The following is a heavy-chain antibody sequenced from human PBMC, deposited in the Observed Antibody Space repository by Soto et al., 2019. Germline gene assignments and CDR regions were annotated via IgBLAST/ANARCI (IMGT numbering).Heavy chain of an antibody. CDR3: ASEYCSGGSCYSYYYGMDV. J-gene: IGHJ6*02. CDR1: GGTFSSYA. Sequence: QVQLVQSGAEVKKPGSSVKVFCKASGGTFSSYAISWVRQAPGQGLEWMGGIIPIFGTANYAQKFQGRVTITADESTSTAYMELSSLRSEDTAVYYCASEYCSGGSCYSYYYGMDVWGQGTTVTVSS. D-gene: IGHD2-15*01. CDR2: IIPIFGTA. V-gene: IGHV1-69*12.